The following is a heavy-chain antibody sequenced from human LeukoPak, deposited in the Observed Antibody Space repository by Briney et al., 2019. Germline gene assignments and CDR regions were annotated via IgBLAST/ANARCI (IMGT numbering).Heavy chain of an antibody. Sequence: PSETLSLTCAVYGGSFSGYYRSWIRQPPGKGLEWIGEINHSGSTNYNPSLKSRVTISVDTSKNQFSLKLSSVTAADTAVYYCARAITPYWYFDLWGRGTLVTVPS. V-gene: IGHV4-34*01. CDR2: INHSGST. J-gene: IGHJ2*01. CDR1: GGSFSGYY. CDR3: ARAITPYWYFDL. D-gene: IGHD3-10*01.